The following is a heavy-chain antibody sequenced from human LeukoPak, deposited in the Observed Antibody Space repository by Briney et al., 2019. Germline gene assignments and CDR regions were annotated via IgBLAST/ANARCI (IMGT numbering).Heavy chain of an antibody. V-gene: IGHV3-23*01. J-gene: IGHJ4*02. CDR1: GFTFSSYA. CDR3: AKDRITMIDS. CDR2: ITASADTT. D-gene: IGHD3-22*01. Sequence: GGSLRLSCAASGFTFSSYAMSWVRQAPGKGLEWVSAITASADTTYYVDSVKGRFTISRDNSKKTLYLQMNSLRAEDTAVYYCAKDRITMIDSWGQGTLVTVSS.